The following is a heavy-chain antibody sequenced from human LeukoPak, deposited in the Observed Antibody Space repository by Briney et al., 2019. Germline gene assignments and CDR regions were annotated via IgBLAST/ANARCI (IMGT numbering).Heavy chain of an antibody. CDR3: ARGRGYCSGGSCSRDY. J-gene: IGHJ4*02. CDR2: IYYSGST. CDR1: GGSISSSSYY. D-gene: IGHD2-15*01. Sequence: PSETLSLTCTVSGGSISSSSYYWGWIRQPPGKGLEWIGSIYYSGSTYYNPSLKSRVTISVDTSKNQFSLKLSSVTAADTAVYYRARGRGYCSGGSCSRDYWGQGTLVTVSS. V-gene: IGHV4-39*01.